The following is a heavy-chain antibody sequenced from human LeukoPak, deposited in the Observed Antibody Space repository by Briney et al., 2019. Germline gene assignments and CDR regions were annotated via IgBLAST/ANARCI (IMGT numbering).Heavy chain of an antibody. CDR3: ARESGWYDYYYGMDV. J-gene: IGHJ6*02. CDR2: ISSSGSTI. D-gene: IGHD6-19*01. Sequence: PGGSLRLSCAASGFTFSSYAMSWVRQAPGKGLEWVSYISSSGSTIYYADSVKGRFTISRDNAKNSLYLQMNSLRAEDTAVYYCARESGWYDYYYGMDVWGQGTTVTVSS. CDR1: GFTFSSYA. V-gene: IGHV3-48*03.